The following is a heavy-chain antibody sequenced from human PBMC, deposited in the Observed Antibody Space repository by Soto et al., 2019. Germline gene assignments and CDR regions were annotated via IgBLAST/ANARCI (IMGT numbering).Heavy chain of an antibody. V-gene: IGHV2-5*02. J-gene: IGHJ4*02. D-gene: IGHD3-3*01. CDR2: IYWDDDK. CDR3: AHRRSGFWSGYYTGTLVWYFDY. CDR1: GFSLSTSGVG. Sequence: SGPTLVNPTQTLTLTCTFSGFSLSTSGVGVGWIRQPPGKALEWLALIYWDDDKRYSPSLKSRLTITKDTSKNQVVLTMTNMDPVDTATYYCAHRRSGFWSGYYTGTLVWYFDYWGQGTLVTVSS.